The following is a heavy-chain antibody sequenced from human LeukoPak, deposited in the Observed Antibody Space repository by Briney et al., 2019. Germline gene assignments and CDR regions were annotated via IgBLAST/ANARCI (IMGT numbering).Heavy chain of an antibody. V-gene: IGHV1-18*01. Sequence: ASVKVSGKASGYTFTSYGISWVRQAPGQGLEWMGWISAYNGNTNYAQKLQGRVTMTTDTSTSTAYMELRSLRSDDTAAYYCARDKDGSGTYRGGYWGQGTLVTVSS. CDR1: GYTFTSYG. J-gene: IGHJ4*02. CDR2: ISAYNGNT. CDR3: ARDKDGSGTYRGGY. D-gene: IGHD3-10*01.